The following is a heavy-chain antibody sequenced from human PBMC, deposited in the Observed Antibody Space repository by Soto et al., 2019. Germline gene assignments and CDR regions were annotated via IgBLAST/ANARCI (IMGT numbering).Heavy chain of an antibody. Sequence: PGGSLRLSCAASGFTFSNAWMSWVRQAPGKGLEWVGRIKSKTDGGTTDYAAPVKGRFTISRDDSQKTLYLQMNSLKTEDTAMYYCLAYGDSTLXYWGQGTLVTVSS. V-gene: IGHV3-15*01. J-gene: IGHJ4*02. CDR3: LAYGDSTLXY. CDR1: GFTFSNAW. D-gene: IGHD4-17*01. CDR2: IKSKTDGGTT.